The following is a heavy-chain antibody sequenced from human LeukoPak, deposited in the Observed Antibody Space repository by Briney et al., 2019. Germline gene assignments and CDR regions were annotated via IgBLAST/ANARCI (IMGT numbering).Heavy chain of an antibody. V-gene: IGHV4-59*08. Sequence: PSETLSLTCSVSVGSISTYYWSWLRQPPGKGLEWIGNIYYSGSTNYNPSLQSRVTISVDTSKNQFSLKLSSVTAADAAVYYCARLTGDGGDYFDYWGQGTLVTVSS. CDR3: ARLTGDGGDYFDY. CDR2: IYYSGST. CDR1: VGSISTYY. J-gene: IGHJ4*02. D-gene: IGHD7-27*01.